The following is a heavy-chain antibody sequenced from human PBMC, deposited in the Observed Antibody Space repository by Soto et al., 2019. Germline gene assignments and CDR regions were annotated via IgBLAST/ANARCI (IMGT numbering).Heavy chain of an antibody. Sequence: QLLESGGGLIQPGGSLRLSCATSGFTFGSHAMSWVRQAPGKRLEWVSAISADGGNTYYLDSVKGRFTVSRDNSRNTLYLQMDSLRAEDTALYYCASEMGRGAGSSPDFDYWGQGTLVTVSS. CDR2: ISADGGNT. CDR3: ASEMGRGAGSSPDFDY. V-gene: IGHV3-23*01. J-gene: IGHJ4*02. CDR1: GFTFGSHA. D-gene: IGHD3-10*01.